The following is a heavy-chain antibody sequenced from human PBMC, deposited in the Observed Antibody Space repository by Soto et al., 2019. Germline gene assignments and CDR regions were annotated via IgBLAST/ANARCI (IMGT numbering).Heavy chain of an antibody. J-gene: IGHJ5*02. CDR3: ARGPRFLHYWFDP. CDR1: GGSLSGYY. D-gene: IGHD3-16*01. V-gene: IGHV4-34*01. Sequence: QVLLQQWGAGLLKPSETLSLTCAVYGGSLSGYYWNWIRQPPGKGLEWIGEINHGGSTNYNPSLKSRVTISVDTSKNHFSLRLSSVTAADTSVYYCARGPRFLHYWFDPWGQGTLVTVSS. CDR2: INHGGST.